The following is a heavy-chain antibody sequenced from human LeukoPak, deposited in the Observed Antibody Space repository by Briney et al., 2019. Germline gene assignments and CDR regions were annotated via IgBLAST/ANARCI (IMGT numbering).Heavy chain of an antibody. CDR1: GFTFSDHY. J-gene: IGHJ4*02. Sequence: GGSLRLSCAASGFTFSDHYMDWVRQAPGKGLEWIARSRNKANSYTTAYAASVKGRFTISRDHSKTSLLLQLNSLKTDDTAVYFCARIFADQMGAAIDYGGQGNLVTVSS. CDR2: SRNKANSYTT. D-gene: IGHD1-26*01. V-gene: IGHV3-72*01. CDR3: ARIFADQMGAAIDY.